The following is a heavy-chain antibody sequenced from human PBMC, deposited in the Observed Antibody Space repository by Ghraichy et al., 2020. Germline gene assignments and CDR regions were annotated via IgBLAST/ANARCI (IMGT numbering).Heavy chain of an antibody. D-gene: IGHD4/OR15-4a*01. Sequence: GGSLRLSCTASGFTFGDYAMSWFRQAPGKGLEWVGFIRSKTYGGTTEYAASVKGRFTISRDDSKSIAYLQMNSLKTEDTAVHYCSRLLTTVVHYWYFDLWGRGTLVTVSS. V-gene: IGHV3-49*03. J-gene: IGHJ2*01. CDR1: GFTFGDYA. CDR3: SRLLTTVVHYWYFDL. CDR2: IRSKTYGGTT.